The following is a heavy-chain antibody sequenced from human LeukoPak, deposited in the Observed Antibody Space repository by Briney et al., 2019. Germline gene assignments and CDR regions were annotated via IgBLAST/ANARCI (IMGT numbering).Heavy chain of an antibody. CDR3: ARRNFYYYGSGTYPARFDY. Sequence: HPSETLSLTCTVSGGSIRTGDYYWSWIRQPPGQRLEWIGNIYFSGDTSYNPSLKSRLTTSLDTSKNQFSLTLTSVTAADTAFYYCARRNFYYYGSGTYPARFDYWGQGILATVSS. J-gene: IGHJ4*02. CDR1: GGSIRTGDYY. CDR2: IYFSGDT. D-gene: IGHD3-10*01. V-gene: IGHV4-30-4*01.